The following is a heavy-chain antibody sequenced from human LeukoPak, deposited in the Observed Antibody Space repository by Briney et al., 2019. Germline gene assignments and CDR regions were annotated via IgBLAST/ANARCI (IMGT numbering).Heavy chain of an antibody. J-gene: IGHJ4*02. CDR2: IYYSGST. CDR1: GGSISSYY. CDR3: ASLLAVAGRGYFDY. Sequence: SETLSLTCTVSGGSISSYYWSWIRQSPGKGLEWIGYIYYSGSTNYNPSLKSRVTISVDTSKNQFSLKLSSVTAADTAVYYCASLLAVAGRGYFDYWGQGTLVTVSS. V-gene: IGHV4-59*01. D-gene: IGHD6-19*01.